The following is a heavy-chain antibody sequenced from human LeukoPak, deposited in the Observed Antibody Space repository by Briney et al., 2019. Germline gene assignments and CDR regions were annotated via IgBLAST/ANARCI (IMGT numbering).Heavy chain of an antibody. CDR2: IRSTSSHI. V-gene: IGHV3-21*01. Sequence: GGSLRLSCAASGFAFSSYSMNWVRQAPGKGLEWVSSIRSTSSHIYYADSVKGKFTISRDNSKNTLYLQMSSLRAEDTAVYYCVKVGSSATVVNAFDIWGQGTMVTVSS. D-gene: IGHD4-23*01. CDR1: GFAFSSYS. J-gene: IGHJ3*02. CDR3: VKVGSSATVVNAFDI.